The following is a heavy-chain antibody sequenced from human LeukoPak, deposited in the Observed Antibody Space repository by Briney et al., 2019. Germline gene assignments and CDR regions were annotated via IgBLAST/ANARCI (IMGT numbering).Heavy chain of an antibody. CDR3: ATGYSYGYERGYYYYYYMDV. CDR1: GYTFTGYY. CDR2: INPNSGGT. J-gene: IGHJ6*03. Sequence: ASVKVSCKASGYTFTGYYMHWVRQAPGQGLEWMGWINPNSGGTNYAQKFQGRVTMTRDTSISTAYMELSRQRSDDTAVYYCATGYSYGYERGYYYYYYMDVWGKGTTVTVSS. D-gene: IGHD5-18*01. V-gene: IGHV1-2*02.